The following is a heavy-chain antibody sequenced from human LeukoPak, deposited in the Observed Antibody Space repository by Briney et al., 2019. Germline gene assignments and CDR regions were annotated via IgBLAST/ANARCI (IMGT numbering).Heavy chain of an antibody. CDR3: ARDPGVSDYGDYEGSAYFDY. J-gene: IGHJ4*02. V-gene: IGHV1-69*05. CDR2: IIPIFGTA. Sequence: SVKVSCKASGGTLSSYAISWVRQAPGQGLEWMGGIIPIFGTANYAQKFQGRVTITTDESTSTAYMELSSLRSEDTAVYYCARDPGVSDYGDYEGSAYFDYWGQGTLVTVSS. D-gene: IGHD4-17*01. CDR1: GGTLSSYA.